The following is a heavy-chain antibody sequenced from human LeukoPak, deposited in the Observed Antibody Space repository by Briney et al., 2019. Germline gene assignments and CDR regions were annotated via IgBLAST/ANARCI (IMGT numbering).Heavy chain of an antibody. CDR2: INIGGTNT. V-gene: IGHV3-11*01. CDR1: GFTFNDYY. Sequence: GGSLRLSCAASGFTFNDYYMSWIRQAPGKGLEWPSYINIGGTNTHYADSVKGRFTISRDNAKKSLYLEMNNLGAEDTAVYYCATDGAGFDTWGQGVLVTVSS. CDR3: ATDGAGFDT. J-gene: IGHJ5*02.